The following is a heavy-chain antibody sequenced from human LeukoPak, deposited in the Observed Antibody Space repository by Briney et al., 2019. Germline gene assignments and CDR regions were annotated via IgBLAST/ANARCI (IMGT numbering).Heavy chain of an antibody. D-gene: IGHD6-6*01. CDR1: GFTFSSYA. CDR2: ISSTSSNI. J-gene: IGHJ4*02. V-gene: IGHV3-48*01. CDR3: ARGGAARPDY. Sequence: GGSLRLSCAASGFTFSSYAMHWVRQPPGKGPEWVSYISSTSSNINYADSVKGRFTISRDNAKNSLYLQLNSLRAEDTAVYYCARGGAARPDYWGQGTLVTVSS.